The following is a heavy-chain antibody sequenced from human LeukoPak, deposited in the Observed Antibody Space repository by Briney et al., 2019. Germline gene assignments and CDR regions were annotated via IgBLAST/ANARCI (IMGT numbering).Heavy chain of an antibody. CDR1: GFTLRNYW. Sequence: GGSLRLSCAASGFTLRNYWMHWVRQAPGKGLVWVSRINSDGSSTSYADSVKGRFTISRDNAKNTLYLQMNSLRAEDTAVYYCARDEYSGYDEDNWFDPWGQGTLVTVSS. D-gene: IGHD5-12*01. CDR2: INSDGSST. J-gene: IGHJ5*02. CDR3: ARDEYSGYDEDNWFDP. V-gene: IGHV3-74*01.